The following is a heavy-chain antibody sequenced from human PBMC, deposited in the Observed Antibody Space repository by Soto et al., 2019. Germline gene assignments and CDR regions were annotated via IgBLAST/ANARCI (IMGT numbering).Heavy chain of an antibody. D-gene: IGHD2-2*01. CDR1: GGTLRSHA. CDR2: IIPICGSP. Sequence: QVQLVQSGAEVKKPGSSVRVSCKASGGTLRSHAINWVRQAPGQGLEWMGGIIPICGSPYYAQKFQGRVTINADESSITAYMEVSSLRCEDTAVYYCAGKVEIPYYHGMDVWGQGTTVTVSS. V-gene: IGHV1-69*01. J-gene: IGHJ6*02. CDR3: AGKVEIPYYHGMDV.